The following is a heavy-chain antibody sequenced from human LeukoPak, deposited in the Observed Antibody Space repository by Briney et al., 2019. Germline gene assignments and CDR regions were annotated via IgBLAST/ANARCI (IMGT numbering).Heavy chain of an antibody. V-gene: IGHV3-33*08. J-gene: IGHJ4*02. Sequence: GGSLRLSCAASGFTFSSYSMHWVRQAPGKGLEWVAVIWYDGSNKYYADSVKGRFTISRDNSKNTLYLQMNSLRAEDTAVYYCARDRSSGWSLDYWGQGTLVTVSS. D-gene: IGHD6-19*01. CDR1: GFTFSSYS. CDR3: ARDRSSGWSLDY. CDR2: IWYDGSNK.